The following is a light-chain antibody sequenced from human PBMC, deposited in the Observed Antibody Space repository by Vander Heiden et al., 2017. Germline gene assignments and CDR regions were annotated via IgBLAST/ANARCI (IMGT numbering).Light chain of an antibody. CDR2: GNS. CDR1: SSNIGAGYD. CDR3: QSYDSSLSEV. Sequence: VSGAPGQRVTISCTGSSSNIGAGYDVHWYQQLPGTAPKLLIYGNSNRPSGVPDRFSGSKSGTSASLAITGLQAEDEADYYCQSYDSSLSEVFGGGTKLTVL. J-gene: IGLJ2*01. V-gene: IGLV1-40*01.